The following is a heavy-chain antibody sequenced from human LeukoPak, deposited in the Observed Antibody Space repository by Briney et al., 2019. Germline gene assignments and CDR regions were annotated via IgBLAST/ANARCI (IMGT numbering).Heavy chain of an antibody. CDR2: IYYSGST. CDR3: XXRNYDFWSGYYTH. D-gene: IGHD3-3*01. Sequence: SETLSLTCTVSGGSISSSSYYWGWIRQPPGKGLEWIGSIYYSGSTYYNPSLKSRVTISVYTSKNQFSLKLSSVTAADTAVYXXXXRNYDFWSGYYTHWGQGTLVTVSS. J-gene: IGHJ4*02. V-gene: IGHV4-39*01. CDR1: GGSISSSSYY.